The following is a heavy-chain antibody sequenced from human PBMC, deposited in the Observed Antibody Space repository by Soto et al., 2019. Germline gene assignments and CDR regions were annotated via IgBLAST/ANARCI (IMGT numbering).Heavy chain of an antibody. CDR3: ARVRTPFKYYFDY. CDR2: IKQDGSEK. V-gene: IGHV3-7*01. CDR1: GFTFSSYW. Sequence: EVQLVESGGGLVQPGGSLRLSCAASGFTFSSYWMSWVRQAPGKGLEWVANIKQDGSEKYYVDSVKGRFTISRDNAKNSLYLQMNSLRAEDTAVYYCARVRTPFKYYFDYWGQGTLVIVSS. J-gene: IGHJ4*02.